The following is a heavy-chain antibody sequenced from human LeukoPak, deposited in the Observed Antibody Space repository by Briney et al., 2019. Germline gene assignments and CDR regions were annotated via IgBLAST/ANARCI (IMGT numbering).Heavy chain of an antibody. CDR3: ARALVAGNWFDP. CDR2: INPNSGGT. D-gene: IGHD6-19*01. Sequence: ASVKVSCKASGYTFTGYYMQWVRQAPGQGLEWMGRINPNSGGTNYAQKFQGRVTMTRDTSISTAYMELSRLRSDDTAVYYCARALVAGNWFDPWGQGTLVTVSS. CDR1: GYTFTGYY. J-gene: IGHJ5*02. V-gene: IGHV1-2*06.